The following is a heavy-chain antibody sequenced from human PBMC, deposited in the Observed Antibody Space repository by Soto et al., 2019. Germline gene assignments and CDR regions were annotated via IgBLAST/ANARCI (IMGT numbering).Heavy chain of an antibody. CDR1: GFTFSSYW. J-gene: IGHJ4*02. CDR3: ASRRSSAGYEY. Sequence: EVQLVESGGGLVQPGGSLRLSCVASGFTFSSYWMHWVRQAPEKGLVWVSRISLDGTTTNYADSVKGRFTISRDNANNTLYLQMNSLRVEDTALYYCASRRSSAGYEYWGQGTLVTVSS. D-gene: IGHD5-12*01. V-gene: IGHV3-74*01. CDR2: ISLDGTTT.